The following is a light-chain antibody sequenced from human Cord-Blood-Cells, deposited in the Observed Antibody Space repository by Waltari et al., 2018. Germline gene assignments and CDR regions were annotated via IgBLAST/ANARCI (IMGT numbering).Light chain of an antibody. CDR2: EGS. Sequence: QSALTQPASVSGSPGQSITISCTGTSSDVGRYNLVSWYQQHPGKAPKLMIYEGSKRPSGVANRFSGSKSGNTSSLTFSGLQSEDEANYYCCSLAASSSWVFGGETNLTVL. J-gene: IGLJ3*02. V-gene: IGLV2-23*01. CDR3: CSLAASSSWV. CDR1: SSDVGRYNL.